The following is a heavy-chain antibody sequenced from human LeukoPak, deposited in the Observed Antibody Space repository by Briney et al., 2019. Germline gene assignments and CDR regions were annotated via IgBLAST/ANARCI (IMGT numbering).Heavy chain of an antibody. CDR3: ARGVTFGGVIVIRIDY. CDR2: ISSSSSSK. Sequence: GGSLRLSCAASGFTFSSYSMNWVRQTPGKGLEWISCISSSSSSKYYADSVKGRFTISRDNAKNSLYLQMNSLRAEDTAVYYCARGVTFGGVIVIRIDYWGQGTLVTVSS. D-gene: IGHD3-16*02. CDR1: GFTFSSYS. J-gene: IGHJ4*02. V-gene: IGHV3-48*04.